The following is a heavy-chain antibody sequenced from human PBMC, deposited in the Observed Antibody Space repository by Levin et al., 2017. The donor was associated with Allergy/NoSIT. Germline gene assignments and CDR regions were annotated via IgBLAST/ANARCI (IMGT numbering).Heavy chain of an antibody. J-gene: IGHJ4*02. D-gene: IGHD2-2*01. CDR2: IWYDGGNK. CDR1: GFTFSNFG. Sequence: GESLKISCAASGFTFSNFGMHWVRQAPGKGLEWVADIWYDGGNKYYADSVKGRFTISRDNSKNTLDLQMNSLRAEDTAVYYCARGGCRSTSCLDWGQGTLVIVSS. CDR3: ARGGCRSTSCLD. V-gene: IGHV3-33*01.